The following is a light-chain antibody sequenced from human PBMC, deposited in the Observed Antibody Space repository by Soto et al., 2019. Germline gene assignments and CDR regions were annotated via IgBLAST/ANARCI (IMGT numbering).Light chain of an antibody. CDR2: DVS. J-gene: IGLJ2*01. V-gene: IGLV2-14*01. Sequence: QSALTQPASVSGSPGQSITISCTGTSSDVGGYNYVSWYQQHPGKAHKVMIYDVSNRPSGVSNRFSGSKSGNTASLTISGRQAEDEADYDCSSYTTSTTEGFGGETKHTVL. CDR3: SSYTTSTTEG. CDR1: SSDVGGYNY.